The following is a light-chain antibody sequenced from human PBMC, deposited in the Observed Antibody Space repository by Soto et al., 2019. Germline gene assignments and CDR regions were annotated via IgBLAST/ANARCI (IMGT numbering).Light chain of an antibody. Sequence: IVLTQSPGTLSTPPFRTGTLSCSASQSVSSYLAWYQQKPGQAPRLLIYDASNRATRIPARFSGSGSGTDFTLTISSLEPEDFAVYYCQQRSNWPLITFGQGTRLEIK. CDR2: DAS. V-gene: IGKV3-11*01. CDR1: QSVSSY. J-gene: IGKJ5*01. CDR3: QQRSNWPLIT.